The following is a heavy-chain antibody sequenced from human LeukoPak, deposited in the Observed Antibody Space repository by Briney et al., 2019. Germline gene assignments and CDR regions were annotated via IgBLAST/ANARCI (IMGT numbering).Heavy chain of an antibody. V-gene: IGHV4-59*01. CDR2: IYYSGST. CDR1: GGSISSYY. J-gene: IGHJ3*02. D-gene: IGHD2-2*01. CDR3: ASREYCSSTSCFDAFDI. Sequence: SETLSLTCTVSGGSISSYYWSWIRQPPGKGLEWIGYIYYSGSTNYNPSLKSRVTISVDTSKNQFSLKLSFVTAADTAVYYCASREYCSSTSCFDAFDIWGQGTMVTVSS.